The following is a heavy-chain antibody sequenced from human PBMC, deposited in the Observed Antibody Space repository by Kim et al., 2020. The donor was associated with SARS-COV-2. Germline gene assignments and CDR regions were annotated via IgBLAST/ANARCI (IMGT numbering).Heavy chain of an antibody. Sequence: GGSLRLSCAASGFTFSDYYMSWMRQAPGKGLEWISYISSRGTTVYYADSVKGRFTISRDNAQNSLYLQMDSLRAEDTALYFCAREYCTGGSCYYTVDNWGQGTLVTVAS. CDR2: ISSRGTTV. D-gene: IGHD2-15*01. J-gene: IGHJ4*02. CDR3: AREYCTGGSCYYTVDN. CDR1: GFTFSDYY. V-gene: IGHV3-11*01.